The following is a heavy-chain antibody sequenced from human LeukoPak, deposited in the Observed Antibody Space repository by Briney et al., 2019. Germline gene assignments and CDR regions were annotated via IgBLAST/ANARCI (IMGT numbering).Heavy chain of an antibody. CDR3: ARLEYYYVSGNYYKLFDY. CDR2: ISSSGSTI. D-gene: IGHD3-10*01. CDR1: GFTFSSYN. J-gene: IGHJ4*02. Sequence: PAGSLRLSCAASGFTFSSYNMNWVRQAPGKGLEWVADISSSGSTIYFADSMNGRFTMSRDNAKSSLYLQMNSLRDEDTAVYYCARLEYYYVSGNYYKLFDYWGQGTLVTVCS. V-gene: IGHV3-48*02.